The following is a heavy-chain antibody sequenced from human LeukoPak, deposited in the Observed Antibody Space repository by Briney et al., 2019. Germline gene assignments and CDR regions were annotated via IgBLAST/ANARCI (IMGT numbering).Heavy chain of an antibody. CDR2: IYPGDSDS. J-gene: IGHJ3*02. CDR1: GYSFTRYW. Sequence: GEYLKISCKGSGYSFTRYWIGWVRQMPGKGLEWMGIIYPGDSDSRYSPSFQGQVTISADKSISTAYLQWSSLKASDTAMYYCARHYSPWDAFDIWGQGTMVTVSS. CDR3: ARHYSPWDAFDI. D-gene: IGHD2-21*01. V-gene: IGHV5-51*01.